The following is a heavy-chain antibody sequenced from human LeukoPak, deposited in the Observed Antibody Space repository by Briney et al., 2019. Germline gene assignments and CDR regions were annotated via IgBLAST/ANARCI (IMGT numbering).Heavy chain of an antibody. J-gene: IGHJ6*03. Sequence: ASVKVSCKASGYSFTTYAMNWLRQAPGQGLEWMGWINPNSGGTNYAQKFQGRVTMTRDTSISTAYMELSRLRSDDTAVYYCAKAAAGSQHSYYYYYYLDVWGTGTTVTISS. V-gene: IGHV1-2*02. CDR3: AKAAAGSQHSYYYYYYLDV. CDR2: INPNSGGT. CDR1: GYSFTTYA. D-gene: IGHD6-13*01.